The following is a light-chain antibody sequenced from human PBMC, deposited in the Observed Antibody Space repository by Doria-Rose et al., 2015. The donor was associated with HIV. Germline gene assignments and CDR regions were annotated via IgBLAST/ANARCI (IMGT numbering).Light chain of an antibody. CDR2: WAS. CDR1: QSPLYTSKNY. Sequence: TQSPESLGMSLGERATLNCKSNQSPLYTSKNYLAWYQQKPGQPPKLLIYWASTRQSGVPARFSGSGSGTDFTLTISSLEAEDVAVYYCQQYYDTPSFGPGTTVDIQ. V-gene: IGKV4-1*01. CDR3: QQYYDTPS. J-gene: IGKJ3*01.